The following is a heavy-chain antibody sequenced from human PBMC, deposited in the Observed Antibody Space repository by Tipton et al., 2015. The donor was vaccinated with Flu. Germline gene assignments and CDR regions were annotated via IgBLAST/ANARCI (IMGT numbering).Heavy chain of an antibody. Sequence: LACTVSGGSISSSSYYWGWIRQPPGKGLEWIGSIYYSGSTYYNPSLKSRVTISVDTSKNQFSLKLSSVTAADTAVYYCARVGVVTPFDYWGQGTLVTVSS. CDR3: ARVGVVTPFDY. J-gene: IGHJ4*02. V-gene: IGHV4-39*07. CDR1: GGSISSSSYY. CDR2: IYYSGST. D-gene: IGHD4-23*01.